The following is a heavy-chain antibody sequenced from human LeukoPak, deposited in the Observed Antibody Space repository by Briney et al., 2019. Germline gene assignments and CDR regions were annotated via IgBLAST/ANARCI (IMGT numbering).Heavy chain of an antibody. CDR2: ISSSGSTI. Sequence: GGSLRLSCTASGFTFSSYEMNWVRQAPGKGLEWVSYISSSGSTIYYADSVKGRFTISRDNAKNSLYLQMNSLRAEDTAVYYCAKVLGIAAAGTALFDYWGQGTLVTVSS. CDR1: GFTFSSYE. D-gene: IGHD6-13*01. V-gene: IGHV3-48*03. J-gene: IGHJ4*02. CDR3: AKVLGIAAAGTALFDY.